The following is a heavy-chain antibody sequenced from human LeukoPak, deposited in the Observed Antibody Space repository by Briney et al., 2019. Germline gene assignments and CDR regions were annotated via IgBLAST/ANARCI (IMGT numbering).Heavy chain of an antibody. V-gene: IGHV4-59*01. CDR1: GGSIRSYY. D-gene: IGHD6-13*01. CDR3: ARVGGWYSSSWYFDY. J-gene: IGHJ4*02. CDR2: IYYRWST. Sequence: SETLSLTCTVSGGSIRSYYWSWIRQPPGKGPEWIGYIYYRWSTNYNPSLKSRVTISVDKSKNQFSLKLSSVTAADTAVYYCARVGGWYSSSWYFDYWGQGTLVTVSS.